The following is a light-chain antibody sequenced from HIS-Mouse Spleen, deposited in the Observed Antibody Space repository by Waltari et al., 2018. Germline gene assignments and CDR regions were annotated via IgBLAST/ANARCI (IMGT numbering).Light chain of an antibody. V-gene: IGLV3-25*03. CDR2: KDS. Sequence: SYELTQPPSVSVSPGQTARITCSGDALPKQYAYWYQQKPGQAPVLVIDKDSGRRSGSPEGFSGSSSGTTVTLTISGVQAEDEADYYCQSADSSGTYHVVFGGGTKLTVL. J-gene: IGLJ2*01. CDR1: ALPKQY. CDR3: QSADSSGTYHVV.